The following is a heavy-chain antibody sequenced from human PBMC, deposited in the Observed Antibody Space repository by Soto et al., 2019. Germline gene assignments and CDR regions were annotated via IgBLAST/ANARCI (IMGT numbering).Heavy chain of an antibody. D-gene: IGHD3-9*01. CDR2: ISYDGSNK. J-gene: IGHJ6*02. Sequence: QVQLVESGGGVVQPGRSLRLSCAASGFTFSSYAMHWVRQAPGKGLEWVAVISYDGSNKYYADSVKGRFTISRDNSKNTLYLQMNSLRAEDTAVYYCARGPDYDILTGYFHYYYYYGMDVWGQGTTVTVSS. CDR1: GFTFSSYA. CDR3: ARGPDYDILTGYFHYYYYYGMDV. V-gene: IGHV3-30-3*01.